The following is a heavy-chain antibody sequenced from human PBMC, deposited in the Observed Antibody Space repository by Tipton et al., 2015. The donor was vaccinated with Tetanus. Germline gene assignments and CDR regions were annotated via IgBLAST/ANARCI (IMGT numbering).Heavy chain of an antibody. J-gene: IGHJ4*02. CDR1: GASISSAIYL. Sequence: GLVKPSETLSLTCTVSGASISSAIYLWGWIRQPPGKGLEWIGSVSFTGNTYYNPSLQSRLSMSVDTSRNMFSLKLSSVTAADTAIYYCARLAMTAVTNGYWGQGTLVTVSS. V-gene: IGHV4-39*01. CDR2: VSFTGNT. D-gene: IGHD4-11*01. CDR3: ARLAMTAVTNGY.